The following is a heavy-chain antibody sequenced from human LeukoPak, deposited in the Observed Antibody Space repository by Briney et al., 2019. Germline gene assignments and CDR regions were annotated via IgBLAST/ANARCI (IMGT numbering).Heavy chain of an antibody. CDR2: ISASGVTT. D-gene: IGHD5-18*01. J-gene: IGHJ4*02. CDR3: AKDFYSYGYEPYYFDY. CDR1: GFTFSSYW. Sequence: GGSLRLSCAASGFTFSSYWMSWVRQAPGKGLEWVSIISASGVTTYYADSVKGRFTISRDSSKNTLYLQMSSLRAEDTAIYYCAKDFYSYGYEPYYFDYWGQGTLVTVSS. V-gene: IGHV3-23*01.